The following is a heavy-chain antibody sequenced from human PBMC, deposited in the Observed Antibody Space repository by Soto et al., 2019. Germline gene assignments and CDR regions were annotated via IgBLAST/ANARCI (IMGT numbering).Heavy chain of an antibody. Sequence: ASVKVSCKASGYTFTSYGISWVRQAPGQGLEWMGWISAYNGNTNYAQKLQGRVTMTTDTSTSTAYMELRSLRSDDTAVYYCARGPLSSSWSNWFDLWGQGILVTVSS. V-gene: IGHV1-18*01. CDR2: ISAYNGNT. D-gene: IGHD6-13*01. CDR1: GYTFTSYG. J-gene: IGHJ5*02. CDR3: ARGPLSSSWSNWFDL.